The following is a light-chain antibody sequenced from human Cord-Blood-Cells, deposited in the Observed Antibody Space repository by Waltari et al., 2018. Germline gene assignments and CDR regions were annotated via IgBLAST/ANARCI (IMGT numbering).Light chain of an antibody. CDR2: DAS. V-gene: IGKV1-33*01. J-gene: IGKJ3*01. Sequence: DIQMTQSPSSLSASVGGRVTITCQASQDISNYLNWYQQKPGKAPKLLIYDASNLETGVPSRFSGSGSGTDFTFTISSLQPEDIATYYCQQYDNLPLPFGPGTKVDIK. CDR3: QQYDNLPLP. CDR1: QDISNY.